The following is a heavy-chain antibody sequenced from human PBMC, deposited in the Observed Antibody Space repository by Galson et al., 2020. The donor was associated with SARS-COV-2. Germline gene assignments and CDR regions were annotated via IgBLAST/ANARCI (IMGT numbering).Heavy chain of an antibody. Sequence: ETSETLSLTCTVSGGSISSYYWSWIRQPPGKGLEWIGYIYYSGSTNYNPSLKSRVTISVDTSKNQFSLKLSSVTAADTAVYYCARFSVGLYWYFDLWGRGTLVTVSS. CDR1: GGSISSYY. CDR2: IYYSGST. J-gene: IGHJ2*01. V-gene: IGHV4-59*01. CDR3: ARFSVGLYWYFDL.